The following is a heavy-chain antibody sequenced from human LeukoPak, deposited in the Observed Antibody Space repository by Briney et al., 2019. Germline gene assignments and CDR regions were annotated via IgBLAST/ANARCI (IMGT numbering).Heavy chain of an antibody. D-gene: IGHD5-18*01. CDR1: GFTFSSYS. CDR3: ARATSRGYSSVVPMTYFDY. CDR2: ISSSSSYI. J-gene: IGHJ4*02. Sequence: GGSLRLSCAASGFTFSSYSMNWVRQAPGKGLEWVSSISSSSSYIYYADSVKGRFTISRDNAKNSLYLQMNSLRAEDTAVYYCARATSRGYSSVVPMTYFDYWGQGTLVTVSS. V-gene: IGHV3-21*01.